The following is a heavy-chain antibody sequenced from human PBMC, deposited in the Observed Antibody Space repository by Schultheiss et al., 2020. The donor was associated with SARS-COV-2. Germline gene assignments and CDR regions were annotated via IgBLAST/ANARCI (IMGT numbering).Heavy chain of an antibody. J-gene: IGHJ6*02. CDR2: IYYSGST. CDR3: ARDPSRYYYYGMDV. V-gene: IGHV4-59*12. CDR1: GGSISSYY. Sequence: SQTLSLTCTVSGGSISSYYWSWIRQPAGKGLEWIGYIYYSGSTNYNPSLKSRVTISVDTSKNQFSLKLSSVTAADTAVYYCARDPSRYYYYGMDVWGQGTTVTVSS.